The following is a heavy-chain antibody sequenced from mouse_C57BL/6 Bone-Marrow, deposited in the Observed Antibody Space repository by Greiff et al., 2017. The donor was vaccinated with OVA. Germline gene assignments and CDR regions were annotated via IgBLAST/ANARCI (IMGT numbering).Heavy chain of an antibody. CDR3: ARDRGYYSNYVGFAY. CDR1: GFTFSSYA. J-gene: IGHJ3*01. V-gene: IGHV5-4*01. D-gene: IGHD2-5*01. CDR2: ISDGGSYT. Sequence: EVMLVESGGGLVKPGGSLKLSCAASGFTFSSYAMSWVRQTPEKRLEWVATISDGGSYTYYPDNVKGRFTISRDNAKNNLYLQMSHLKSEDTAMYYCARDRGYYSNYVGFAYWGQGTLVTVSA.